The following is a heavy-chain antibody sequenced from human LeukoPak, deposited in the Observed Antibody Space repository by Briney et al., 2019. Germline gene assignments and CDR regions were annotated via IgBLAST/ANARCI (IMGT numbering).Heavy chain of an antibody. D-gene: IGHD3-10*01. J-gene: IGHJ4*02. Sequence: SGPPLVKPTQTLTLTCTFSGFSLSTSGVGVGWIRQPPGKALEWLALIYWDDDKRYSPSLKSRLTITKDTSKNQVVLTMTNMDPVDTATYYCAHRYYGSGSYYPNFDYWGQGTLVTVSS. CDR1: GFSLSTSGVG. V-gene: IGHV2-5*02. CDR2: IYWDDDK. CDR3: AHRYYGSGSYYPNFDY.